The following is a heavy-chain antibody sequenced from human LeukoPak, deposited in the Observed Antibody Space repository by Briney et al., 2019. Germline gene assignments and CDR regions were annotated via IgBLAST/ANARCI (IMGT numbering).Heavy chain of an antibody. CDR2: IYYSGST. V-gene: IGHV4-59*01. J-gene: IGHJ5*02. CDR1: GGSISSYY. CDR3: ARVNMIENWFDP. D-gene: IGHD3-22*01. Sequence: SETLSLTCTVSGGSISSYYWNWIRQPPGKGLEWIGYIYYSGSTNYNPSLKSRVTISVDTSKNQFSLKLSSVTAADTAVYYCARVNMIENWFDPWGQGTLVTVSS.